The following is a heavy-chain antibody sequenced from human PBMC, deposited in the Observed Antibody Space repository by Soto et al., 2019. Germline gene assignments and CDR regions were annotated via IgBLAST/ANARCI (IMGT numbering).Heavy chain of an antibody. CDR1: GFTFSSYA. CDR2: ISYDGSNK. J-gene: IGHJ3*02. Sequence: QVQLVESGGGVVQPGRSLRLSCAASGFTFSSYAMHWVRQAPGKGLEWVAVISYDGSNKYYADSVKGRFTISRDNSKNTLYLQMNSLRAEDTAVYYCARGDQDAFDIWGQGTMVTVSS. CDR3: ARGDQDAFDI. V-gene: IGHV3-30-3*01.